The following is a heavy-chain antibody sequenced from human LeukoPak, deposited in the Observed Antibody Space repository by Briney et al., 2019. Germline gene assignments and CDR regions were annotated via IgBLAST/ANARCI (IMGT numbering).Heavy chain of an antibody. CDR1: GXNFTSYC. D-gene: IGHD5-24*01. CDR2: IYPGDSDT. Sequence: GESLKISCKGSGXNFTSYCIGWVRQMPGKGLEGMGIIYPGDSDTRYSPSFQGQVTISADKSISTAYLQWSSLKASDTAMYYCARQGECLQYYYFDFWGQGTLVTVSS. V-gene: IGHV5-51*01. CDR3: ARQGECLQYYYFDF. J-gene: IGHJ4*02.